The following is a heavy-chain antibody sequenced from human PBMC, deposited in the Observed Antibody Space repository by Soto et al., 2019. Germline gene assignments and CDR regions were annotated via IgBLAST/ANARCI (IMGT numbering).Heavy chain of an antibody. D-gene: IGHD4-17*01. CDR2: IYYSGSP. CDR3: ARSPTAVTTPRRDTFDV. V-gene: IGHV4-39*01. Sequence: SETLSLTCTVSGGSISSSTYNWGWIRQPPGKRLEWIGNIYYSGSPYYNPSLKSRVTISVDTSRNQLSLKLSSVTSADTAVYYCARSPTAVTTPRRDTFDVWGQGTMVTVSS. CDR1: GGSISSSTYN. J-gene: IGHJ3*01.